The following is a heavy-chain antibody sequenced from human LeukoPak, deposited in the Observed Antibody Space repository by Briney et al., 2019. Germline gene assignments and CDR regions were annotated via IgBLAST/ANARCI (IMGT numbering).Heavy chain of an antibody. V-gene: IGHV3-9*03. J-gene: IGHJ4*02. CDR3: AKDLLRDYYDSSGRFDY. Sequence: GGSLRLSCAASGFTFDDYAMHWVRQAPGKGLEWVSGISWNSGSIGYADSVKGRFTISRDNAKNSLYLQMNSPRAEDMALYYCAKDLLRDYYDSSGRFDYWGQGTLVTVSS. CDR1: GFTFDDYA. D-gene: IGHD3-22*01. CDR2: ISWNSGSI.